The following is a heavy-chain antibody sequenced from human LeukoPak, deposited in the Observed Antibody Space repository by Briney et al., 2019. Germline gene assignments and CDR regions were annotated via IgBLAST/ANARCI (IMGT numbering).Heavy chain of an antibody. D-gene: IGHD6-19*01. CDR3: ARVSYSSGWYDDYFDY. CDR1: GGSINSYY. V-gene: IGHV4-59*01. Sequence: SETLSLTCTVSGGSINSYYWSWIRQPPGKGLEWIGYIYYSGSTNYNPSLKSRVTISVDTSKNQFSLKLSSVTAAGTAVYYCARVSYSSGWYDDYFDYWGQGTLVTVSS. CDR2: IYYSGST. J-gene: IGHJ4*02.